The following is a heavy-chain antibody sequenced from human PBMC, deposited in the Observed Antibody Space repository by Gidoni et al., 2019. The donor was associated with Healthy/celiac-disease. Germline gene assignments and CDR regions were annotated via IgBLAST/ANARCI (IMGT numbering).Heavy chain of an antibody. CDR2: IINSSSYI. J-gene: IGHJ4*02. D-gene: IGHD5-12*01. Sequence: EVQLVESGGGLVKPGGSLRLSCAASGFTFSSYSMNWVRQAPGKGLEWVSSIINSSSYIYYADSVKGRFTISRENAKNSLYLQMNSLRAEDTAVYYCARDTRWLNDYWGQGTLVTVSS. CDR1: GFTFSSYS. CDR3: ARDTRWLNDY. V-gene: IGHV3-21*01.